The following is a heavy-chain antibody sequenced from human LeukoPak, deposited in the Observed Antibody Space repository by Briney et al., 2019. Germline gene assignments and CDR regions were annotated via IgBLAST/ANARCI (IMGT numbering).Heavy chain of an antibody. CDR3: VRDADGGNSWFDT. CDR2: IKDDGSHT. D-gene: IGHD4-23*01. V-gene: IGHV3-74*01. Sequence: PGGSLRLSCAASGFTFSSHWMHWVRQAPGKGLVWVSRIKDDGSHTNYADSVKGRFTISRDNAKNSLYLQMNSLRAEDTALYYCVRDADGGNSWFDTWGQGTLVTVSS. J-gene: IGHJ5*02. CDR1: GFTFSSHW.